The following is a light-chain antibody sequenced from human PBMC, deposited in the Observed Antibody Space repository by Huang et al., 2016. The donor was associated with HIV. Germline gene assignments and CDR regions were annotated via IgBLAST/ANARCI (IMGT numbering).Light chain of an antibody. CDR2: SGS. CDR1: QSLLHGNGYNY. V-gene: IGKV2-28*01. J-gene: IGKJ5*01. Sequence: DIVMIQSPLSLSVTPGEAASISCRSSQSLLHGNGYNYLEWYLQKPGQSPQLLIYSGSDRAPGVPARFSGSGSGTDFSLTISSVEAEDIGIYYCMQSLQTPGTVGQGTRLDIK. CDR3: MQSLQTPGT.